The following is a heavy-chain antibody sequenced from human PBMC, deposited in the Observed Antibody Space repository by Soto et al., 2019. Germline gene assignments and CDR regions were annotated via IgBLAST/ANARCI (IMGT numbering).Heavy chain of an antibody. CDR1: GFTFSTYG. J-gene: IGHJ4*02. D-gene: IGHD6-6*01. CDR3: AKGSEAARQELAY. V-gene: IGHV3-30*18. Sequence: QVQLVESGGGVVQPGRSLRLSCAASGFTFSTYGMHWVRQAPGEGPEWVAAISMDGSDKYYAGSVKGRFTISRDNSKNTLYLQMSSLRHDDTAVYYCAKGSEAARQELAYWGQGTLVTVSS. CDR2: ISMDGSDK.